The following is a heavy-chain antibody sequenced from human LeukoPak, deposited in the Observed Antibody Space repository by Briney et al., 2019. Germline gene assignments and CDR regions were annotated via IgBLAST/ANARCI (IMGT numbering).Heavy chain of an antibody. CDR3: ATSETTHDAFDI. CDR1: GFTFSTYA. D-gene: IGHD4-17*01. CDR2: ISGRGGST. Sequence: GGSLRLSCAASGFTFSTYAMSWVRQAPGKGLEWVSTISGRGGSTYYADSAKGRFTISRDNSKNALYLQMNSLGAEDTAVYYCATSETTHDAFDIWGQGTMVTVSS. V-gene: IGHV3-23*01. J-gene: IGHJ3*02.